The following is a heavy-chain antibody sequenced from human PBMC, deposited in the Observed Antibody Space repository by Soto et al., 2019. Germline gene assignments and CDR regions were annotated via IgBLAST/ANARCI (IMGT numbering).Heavy chain of an antibody. CDR3: ARGMAAAGAGYYCYYMDV. J-gene: IGHJ6*03. V-gene: IGHV1-69*13. D-gene: IGHD6-13*01. Sequence: ASVKVSCKASGGTFSSYAISWVRQPPGQGLEWMGGILPIFGTANYAQKFQGTVTITGDESTRTAYMELSSLRSEDTAVDYRARGMAAAGAGYYCYYMDVWGKGTTVTVSS. CDR2: ILPIFGTA. CDR1: GGTFSSYA.